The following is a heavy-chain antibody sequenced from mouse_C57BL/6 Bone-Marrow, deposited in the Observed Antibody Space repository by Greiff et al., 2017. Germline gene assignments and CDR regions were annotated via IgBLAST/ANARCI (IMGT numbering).Heavy chain of an antibody. V-gene: IGHV3-6*01. CDR1: GYSITSGYY. J-gene: IGHJ1*03. CDR3: AYGSSYVRYFEV. Sequence: EVQLQQSGPGLVKPSQSLSLTCSVTGYSITSGYYWNWIRQFPGNKLEWMGYISYDGSNNYNPSLKNRISITRDTSKNQFFLKLNSVTTEDTATYYCAYGSSYVRYFEVWGTGTTVTVAS. D-gene: IGHD1-1*01. CDR2: ISYDGSN.